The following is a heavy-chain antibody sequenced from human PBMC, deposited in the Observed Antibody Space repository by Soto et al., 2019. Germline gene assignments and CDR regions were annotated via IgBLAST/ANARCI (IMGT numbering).Heavy chain of an antibody. V-gene: IGHV1-46*01. J-gene: IGHJ4*02. CDR1: GYTFTSYY. D-gene: IGHD4-17*01. Sequence: ASVKFSCKASGYTFTSYYMHWVRQAPGQGLECMGIINPSCGSTSYAQKFQGRVTMTRXTXXSXXXMXLXXLRSEDTAVYYCARAAEMTTVVTPLDYWGQGTLVTVSS. CDR2: INPSCGST. CDR3: ARAAEMTTVVTPLDY.